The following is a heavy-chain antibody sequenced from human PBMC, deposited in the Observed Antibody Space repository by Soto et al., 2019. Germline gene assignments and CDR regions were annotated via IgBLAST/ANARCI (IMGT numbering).Heavy chain of an antibody. CDR2: IIPIFGTA. CDR3: ARGAGTAYYYGMDV. D-gene: IGHD5-18*01. V-gene: IGHV1-69*13. CDR1: GGTFSSYA. Sequence: GASVKVSCQASGGTFSSYAISWVRQAPGQGLEWMGGIIPIFGTANYAQKFQGRVTITADESTSTAYMELSSLRSEDTAVYYCARGAGTAYYYGMDVWGQGTTVTVSS. J-gene: IGHJ6*02.